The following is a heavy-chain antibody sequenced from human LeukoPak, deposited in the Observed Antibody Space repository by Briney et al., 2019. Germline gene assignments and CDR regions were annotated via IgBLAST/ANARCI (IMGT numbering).Heavy chain of an antibody. J-gene: IGHJ6*02. Sequence: SETLSLTCSVSGGSISSYYWSWIRQPAGRGLGWIGRIYTSGSTNYNPSLKSRVTMSVDTSKNQFSLKLSSVTAADTAVYYCARNLITGTTDYGMDVWGQGTTVTVSS. D-gene: IGHD1-7*01. CDR2: IYTSGST. CDR3: ARNLITGTTDYGMDV. CDR1: GGSISSYY. V-gene: IGHV4-4*07.